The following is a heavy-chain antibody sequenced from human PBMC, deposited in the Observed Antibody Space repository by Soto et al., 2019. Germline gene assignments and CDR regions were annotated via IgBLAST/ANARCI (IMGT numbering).Heavy chain of an antibody. D-gene: IGHD2-21*02. CDR1: EYSFTSYW. J-gene: IGHJ6*02. CDR3: AMVPVNRYSYYWIDF. V-gene: IGHV5-51*01. CDR2: IYPGDSDT. Sequence: PGESLKICCKGSEYSFTSYWIGWVRQMPGKGLEWVGIIYPGDSDTKYSPSFQGHVTMSFDKSISTASLKWSTVKAADTAMYYCAMVPVNRYSYYWIDFWGQGTMVTVSS.